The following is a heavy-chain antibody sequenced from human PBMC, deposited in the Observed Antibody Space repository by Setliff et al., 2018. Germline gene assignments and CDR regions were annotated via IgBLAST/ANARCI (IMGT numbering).Heavy chain of an antibody. J-gene: IGHJ4*02. CDR1: GFTFSSYW. Sequence: PGGSLRLSCAASGFTFSSYWMHWVSQVPGKGLVWVSRINNDGSSGDYADSVKGRFTISRDNAKNTVYLQMNSLRAEDTAVYYCARPGRSNYWDSFDYWGQGTLVTVSS. CDR3: ARPGRSNYWDSFDY. CDR2: INNDGSSG. V-gene: IGHV3-74*01. D-gene: IGHD3-10*01.